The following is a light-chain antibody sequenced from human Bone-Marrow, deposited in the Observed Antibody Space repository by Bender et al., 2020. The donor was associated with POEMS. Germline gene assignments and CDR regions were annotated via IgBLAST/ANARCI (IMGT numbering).Light chain of an antibody. CDR2: DVN. Sequence: QSALTQPASVSGSPGQSMTISCTGTSSDVGTYNLVSWYQQYPGKAPKLIVYDVNERPSGVPDRFSGSKAGNTASLTISGLQAEDEADYYCCSYAGTSSLIFGGGTKLTVL. V-gene: IGLV2-23*02. CDR1: SSDVGTYNL. J-gene: IGLJ2*01. CDR3: CSYAGTSSLI.